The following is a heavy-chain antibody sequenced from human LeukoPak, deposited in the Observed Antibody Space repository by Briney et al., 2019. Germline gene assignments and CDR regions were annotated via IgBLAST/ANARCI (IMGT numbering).Heavy chain of an antibody. V-gene: IGHV3-11*01. Sequence: GVSVSLFCAVSGFIFSVYYMMWIRQARGKGLEWVSYISSSGSTIYYADSVKGRFTISRDNAKNSLYLQMNSLRAEDTAVYYCARGRVSPNYWGQGTLVTVSS. CDR1: GFIFSVYY. CDR2: ISSSGSTI. J-gene: IGHJ4*02. D-gene: IGHD3-10*01. CDR3: ARGRVSPNY.